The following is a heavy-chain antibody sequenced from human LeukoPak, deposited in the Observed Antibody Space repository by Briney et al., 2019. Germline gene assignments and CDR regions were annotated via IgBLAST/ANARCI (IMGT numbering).Heavy chain of an antibody. D-gene: IGHD3-22*01. CDR1: GGSISSGGYS. J-gene: IGHJ4*02. CDR2: IYHSGST. Sequence: SETLSLTCAVSGGSISSGGYSWSWMRPPPGQGLEWIGYIYHSGSTYYNPSLKSRVTISVDRSKNQFSLKLSSVTAADTAVYYCARHIDSSGYYYDYWGQGTLVTVSS. CDR3: ARHIDSSGYYYDY. V-gene: IGHV4-30-2*01.